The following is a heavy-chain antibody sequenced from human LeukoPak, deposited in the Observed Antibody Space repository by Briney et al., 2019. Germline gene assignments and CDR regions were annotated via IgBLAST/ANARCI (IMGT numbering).Heavy chain of an antibody. CDR3: ARSGYSSGWTGGFDY. J-gene: IGHJ4*02. Sequence: GGSLRLPCAASGFTVSSNYMSWVRQAPGRGLEWVSVIYSGGTTYYADSVKGRFTISRDNSENTLYLQMNSLRPEDTAVYYCARSGYSSGWTGGFDYWGQGTLVTVSS. CDR2: IYSGGTT. V-gene: IGHV3-53*01. D-gene: IGHD6-19*01. CDR1: GFTVSSNY.